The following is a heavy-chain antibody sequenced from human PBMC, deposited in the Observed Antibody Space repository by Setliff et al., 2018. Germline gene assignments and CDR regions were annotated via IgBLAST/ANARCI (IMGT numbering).Heavy chain of an antibody. CDR1: GGSISSGGYY. CDR2: IYYSGRT. CDR3: ARGHYYDSSGYYPYYFDY. Sequence: SETLSLTCTVSGGSISSGGYYWSWIRQHPGKGLEWIGYIYYSGRTYYNPSLKSRVTISVDTSKNQFSLKLSSVTAADTAVYYCARGHYYDSSGYYPYYFDYWGQGTLVTVSS. J-gene: IGHJ4*02. D-gene: IGHD3-22*01. V-gene: IGHV4-31*03.